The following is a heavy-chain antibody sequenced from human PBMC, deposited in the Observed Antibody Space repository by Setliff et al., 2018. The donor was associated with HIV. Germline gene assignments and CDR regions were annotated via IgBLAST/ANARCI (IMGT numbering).Heavy chain of an antibody. D-gene: IGHD1-26*01. CDR1: GFTFGDYA. CDR2: ISASGGSI. J-gene: IGHJ4*02. Sequence: GGSLRLSCTASGFTFGDYAMSWVRQAPGKGLEWVSFISASGGSIYYADSVKGRFTISRDNDQNSLYLQMSSLTAGDTAVYYCARDNYRHSSYFDNWGQGKLVTVSS. V-gene: IGHV3-48*03. CDR3: ARDNYRHSSYFDN.